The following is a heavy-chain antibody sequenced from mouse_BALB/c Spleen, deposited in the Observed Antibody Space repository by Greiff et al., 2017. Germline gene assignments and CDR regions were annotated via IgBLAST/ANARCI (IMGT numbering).Heavy chain of an antibody. D-gene: IGHD2-10*02. CDR3: ARKEYGNCLFAY. J-gene: IGHJ3*01. Sequence: EVQGVESGPGLVKPSQSLSLTCTVTGYSITSDYAWNWLRQFPGNKLEWMGYISYSGSTSYNPSLKSRISITRDTSKNQFFLQLNSVTTEDTATYYCARKEYGNCLFAYWGQGTLVTVSA. V-gene: IGHV3-2*02. CDR2: ISYSGST. CDR1: GYSITSDYA.